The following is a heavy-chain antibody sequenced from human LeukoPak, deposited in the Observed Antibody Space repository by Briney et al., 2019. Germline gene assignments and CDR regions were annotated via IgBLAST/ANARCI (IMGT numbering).Heavy chain of an antibody. CDR2: INPSGGST. Sequence: AASVKVSCKASGYTFTSYYMHWVRRAPGQGLEWMGIINPSGGSTSYAQKFQGRVTMTTDTSTSTVYMELSSLRSEDTAVYYCATGYSSGWYIHWGQGTLVTVSS. CDR3: ATGYSSGWYIH. V-gene: IGHV1-46*01. J-gene: IGHJ4*02. D-gene: IGHD6-19*01. CDR1: GYTFTSYY.